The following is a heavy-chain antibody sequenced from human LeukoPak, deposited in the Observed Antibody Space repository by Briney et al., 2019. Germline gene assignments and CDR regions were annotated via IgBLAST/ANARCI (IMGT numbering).Heavy chain of an antibody. Sequence: PGGSLRLSCAASGFTFSSYWMSWVRQAPGKGLEWVANIKQDGSEKYYVDSVKGRFTISRDNAKNSLYLQMNSLRAEDTAVYYCARGREYYYDSSGYYWFDPWGQRTLVTVSS. CDR1: GFTFSSYW. D-gene: IGHD3-22*01. V-gene: IGHV3-7*01. J-gene: IGHJ5*02. CDR2: IKQDGSEK. CDR3: ARGREYYYDSSGYYWFDP.